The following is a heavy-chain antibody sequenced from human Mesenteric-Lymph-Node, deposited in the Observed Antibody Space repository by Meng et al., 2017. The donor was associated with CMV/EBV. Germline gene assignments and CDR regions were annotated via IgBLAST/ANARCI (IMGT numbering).Heavy chain of an antibody. J-gene: IGHJ4*02. V-gene: IGHV3-23*01. CDR1: GFTFSSYA. CDR3: AKLNLVVTNFDY. D-gene: IGHD4-23*01. Sequence: CAGSGFTFSSYAMSWVRQAPGKGLEWVSAISGSGGSTYYADSVKGRFTISRDNSRNTLYLQMNSLRAEDTAVYCCAKLNLVVTNFDYWGQGSLVTVSS. CDR2: ISGSGGST.